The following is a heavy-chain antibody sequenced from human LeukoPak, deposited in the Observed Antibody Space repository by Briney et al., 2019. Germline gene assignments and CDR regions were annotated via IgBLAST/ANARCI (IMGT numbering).Heavy chain of an antibody. J-gene: IGHJ4*02. D-gene: IGHD3-22*01. V-gene: IGHV3-23*01. Sequence: GGSLTLSCAVSGFTIGTYAMTWVRHAPGKGLEWVSCIGSAGTYSADSVKGRFTISRENSKNTLDLQMNSLRAEDKAVYYCAKNRFYYDSSGHNFDYWGQGTLVTVSS. CDR1: GFTIGTYA. CDR3: AKNRFYYDSSGHNFDY. CDR2: IGSAGT.